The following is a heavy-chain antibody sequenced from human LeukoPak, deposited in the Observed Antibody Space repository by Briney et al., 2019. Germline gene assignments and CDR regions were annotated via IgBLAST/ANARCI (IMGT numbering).Heavy chain of an antibody. CDR1: GGSISSSSYY. D-gene: IGHD6-13*01. CDR3: ARNLIPEQLVLNF. J-gene: IGHJ4*02. CDR2: IYYTGST. V-gene: IGHV4-61*05. Sequence: SETLSLTCTVSGGSISSSSYYWGWIRQPPGKGLEWIGYIYYTGSTNYNPSLKSRVTMSVDTSKNQFSLNLRSVTPEDTAVYYCARNLIPEQLVLNFWGQGTLVAVSS.